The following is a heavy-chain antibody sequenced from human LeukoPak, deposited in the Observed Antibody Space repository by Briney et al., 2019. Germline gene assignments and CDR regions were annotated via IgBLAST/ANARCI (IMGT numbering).Heavy chain of an antibody. Sequence: GGSLRLSCAASGFTFSNYGMHWVRQAPGKGLEWVAVIWYDGSNKYYADSVKGRFIISRDNSKHMLYLQINSLIAEDTAVYYCARDFHYYDSRCPPNFDYWGQGTLVTVSS. CDR3: ARDFHYYDSRCPPNFDY. V-gene: IGHV3-33*01. J-gene: IGHJ4*02. D-gene: IGHD3-22*01. CDR2: IWYDGSNK. CDR1: GFTFSNYG.